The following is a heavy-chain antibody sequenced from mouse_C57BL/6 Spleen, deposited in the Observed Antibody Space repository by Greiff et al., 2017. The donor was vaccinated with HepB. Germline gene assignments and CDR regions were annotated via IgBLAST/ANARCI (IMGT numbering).Heavy chain of an antibody. D-gene: IGHD1-1*01. Sequence: EVQLVESGGGLVKPGGSLKLSCAASGFTFSDYGMHWVRQAPEKGLEWVAYISSGSSTIYYADTVKGRFTFSRDNAKNTLFLQMTSLRSEDTAMYYCARNYGSLYWYFDVWGPGTTVTVSS. CDR1: GFTFSDYG. V-gene: IGHV5-17*01. CDR2: ISSGSSTI. CDR3: ARNYGSLYWYFDV. J-gene: IGHJ1*01.